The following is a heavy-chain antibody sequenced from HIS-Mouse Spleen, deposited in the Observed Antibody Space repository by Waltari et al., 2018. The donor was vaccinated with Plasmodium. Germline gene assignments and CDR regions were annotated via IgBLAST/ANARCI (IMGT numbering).Heavy chain of an antibody. CDR3: ARVLGYKAAAGTFVEYFQH. D-gene: IGHD6-13*01. CDR1: GYTFTGYY. Sequence: QVQLVQSGAEVKKPGASVKVSCKASGYTFTGYYMHWVRQAPGQGLEWMGWINPNSGGTNYAQKFQDRVTMTRDTSISTAYMELSRLRADDTAVYYWARVLGYKAAAGTFVEYFQHWGQGTLVTVSS. V-gene: IGHV1-2*02. J-gene: IGHJ1*01. CDR2: INPNSGGT.